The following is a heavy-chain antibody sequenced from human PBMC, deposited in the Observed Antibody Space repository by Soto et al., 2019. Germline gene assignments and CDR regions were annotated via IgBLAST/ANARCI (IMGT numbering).Heavy chain of an antibody. CDR2: ISYDGSNK. D-gene: IGHD3-3*01. CDR1: GFTFSSYA. V-gene: IGHV3-30-3*01. CDR3: ARDFDPHYDLWSGSKGGMDV. J-gene: IGHJ6*02. Sequence: QVQLVESGGGVVQPGRSLRLSCAASGFTFSSYAMHWVRQAPGKGLEWVAVISYDGSNKYYADSVKGRFTISRDKSKNTLYLQMNSLRAEDTAVYYCARDFDPHYDLWSGSKGGMDVWGQGTTVTVSS.